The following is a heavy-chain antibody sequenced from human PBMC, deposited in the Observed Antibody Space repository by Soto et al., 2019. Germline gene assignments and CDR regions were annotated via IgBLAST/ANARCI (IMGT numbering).Heavy chain of an antibody. D-gene: IGHD3-16*01. V-gene: IGHV4-30-4*01. Sequence: QVQLRESGPGLVMPSQTLSLTCTVSGDSISSGNKYWSWIRQPPGKGLEWIGYIFSSGTTYYNPSLKSRLTMSREASQNQFSLKLNSLTDADTAVYFCARVPSPFDYYYAMDVWGQGPTVTVSS. CDR1: GDSISSGNKY. CDR3: ARVPSPFDYYYAMDV. J-gene: IGHJ6*02. CDR2: IFSSGTT.